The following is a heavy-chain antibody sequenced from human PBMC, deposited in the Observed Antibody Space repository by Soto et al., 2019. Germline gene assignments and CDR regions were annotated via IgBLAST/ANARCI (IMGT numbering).Heavy chain of an antibody. CDR3: ARDAPPEDY. CDR1: GYTLANYA. J-gene: IGHJ4*02. CDR2: INAGNGNT. Sequence: ASVKVSCQGSGYTLANYAMHLGRPAPGQRLEWMGWINAGNGNTKYSQKFQARVTITRDTSASTAYMELSSLRSEDTAVYYCARDAPPEDYWGQGTLVTVSS. V-gene: IGHV1-3*01.